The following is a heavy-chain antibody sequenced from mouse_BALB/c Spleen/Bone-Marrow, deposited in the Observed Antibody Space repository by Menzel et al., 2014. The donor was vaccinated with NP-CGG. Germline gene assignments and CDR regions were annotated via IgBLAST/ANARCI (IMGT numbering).Heavy chain of an antibody. Sequence: DVMLVESGGGLVQPGGSLKLSYAASGFDFSRYWMSWVRQAPGKGLEWIGEINPDSSTINYTPSLKDKFIISRDNAKNTLYLQMSKVRSEDTALYYCARNWDVGFAYWGQGTLVTVSA. J-gene: IGHJ3*01. CDR3: ARNWDVGFAY. CDR1: GFDFSRYW. CDR2: INPDSSTI. V-gene: IGHV4-1*02. D-gene: IGHD4-1*01.